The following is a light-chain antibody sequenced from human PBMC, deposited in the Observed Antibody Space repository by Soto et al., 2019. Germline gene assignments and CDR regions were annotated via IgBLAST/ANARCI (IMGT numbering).Light chain of an antibody. CDR3: LQYNNWPPIT. CDR1: QSVSNN. CDR2: GSS. J-gene: IGKJ5*01. Sequence: DIVMTQSPATLSVSPGERATLSCRASQSVSNNLAWYQQKPGQAPRLLVYGSSSRATDIPARFSGGGSGTDFTLTISSLHSEDFAVYYCLQYNNWPPITFGQGTRLEIK. V-gene: IGKV3-15*01.